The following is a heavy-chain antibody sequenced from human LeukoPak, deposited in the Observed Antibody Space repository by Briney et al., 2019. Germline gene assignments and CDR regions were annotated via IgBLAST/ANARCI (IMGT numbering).Heavy chain of an antibody. CDR1: GYTFTSCG. Sequence: ASVKVSCKASGYTFTSCGISWVRQAPGQGLEWMGWISAYNGNTNYAQKLQGRVTMTTDTSTSTAYMELRSLRSDDTAVYYCARIFYYDSSGYSSGFDYWGQGTLVTVSS. V-gene: IGHV1-18*01. D-gene: IGHD3-22*01. CDR3: ARIFYYDSSGYSSGFDY. CDR2: ISAYNGNT. J-gene: IGHJ4*02.